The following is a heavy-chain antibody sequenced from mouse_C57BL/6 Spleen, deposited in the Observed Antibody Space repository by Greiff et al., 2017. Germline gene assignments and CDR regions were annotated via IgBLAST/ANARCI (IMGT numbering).Heavy chain of an antibody. Sequence: EVQLQQSGPELVKPGASVKISCKASGYTFTDYYMNWVKQSHGKSLEWIGDINPNNGGTSYNQKFKGKATLTVDKSSSTAYMELRSLTSEDSAVYYCASLLGQDYWGQGTTLTVSS. CDR1: GYTFTDYY. D-gene: IGHD3-3*01. V-gene: IGHV1-26*01. CDR3: ASLLGQDY. J-gene: IGHJ2*01. CDR2: INPNNGGT.